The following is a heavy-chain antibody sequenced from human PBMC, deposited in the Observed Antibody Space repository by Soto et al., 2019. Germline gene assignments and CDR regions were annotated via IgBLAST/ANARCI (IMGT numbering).Heavy chain of an antibody. V-gene: IGHV3-7*01. CDR1: GLVFSSFW. Sequence: GGFLRLSCEASGLVFSSFWMSWVRQAPGKGLEWVAYIKQDGSEKYYVDSVKGRFTISRDNPKSSLYLQMNNLRAEDTAVYYCARGHKGLEVWGQGTTVTVS. CDR2: IKQDGSEK. J-gene: IGHJ6*02. CDR3: ARGHKGLEV.